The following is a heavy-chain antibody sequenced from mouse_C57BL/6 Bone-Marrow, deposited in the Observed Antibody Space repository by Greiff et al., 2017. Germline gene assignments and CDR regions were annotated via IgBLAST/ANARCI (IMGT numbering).Heavy chain of an antibody. CDR1: GFNIKNTY. D-gene: IGHD1-1*01. Sequence: VQLQQSVAELVRPGASVKLSCTASGFNIKNTYMHWVKQRPEPGLEWIGRIDPANGNTKYAPKFQGKATITADTSSNTAYLQLSSLTSEDTALYYCASYYGSSCYNAMDYWGQGTAVTVSS. V-gene: IGHV14-3*01. J-gene: IGHJ4*01. CDR3: ASYYGSSCYNAMDY. CDR2: IDPANGNT.